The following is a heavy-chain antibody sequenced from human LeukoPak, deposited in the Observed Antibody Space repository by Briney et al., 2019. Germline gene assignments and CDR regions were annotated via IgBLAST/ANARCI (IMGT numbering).Heavy chain of an antibody. CDR3: ARGRVGATRPFYYYYYYMDV. D-gene: IGHD1-26*01. J-gene: IGHJ6*03. V-gene: IGHV1-8*01. CDR2: MNPNSGNT. Sequence: ASVKVSCKASGYTFTSYDINWVRQATGQGLEWMGWMNPNSGNTGYAQKFQGRVTMTRNTSISTAYMELSSLRSEDTAVYYCARGRVGATRPFYYYYYYMDVWGKGTTVTISS. CDR1: GYTFTSYD.